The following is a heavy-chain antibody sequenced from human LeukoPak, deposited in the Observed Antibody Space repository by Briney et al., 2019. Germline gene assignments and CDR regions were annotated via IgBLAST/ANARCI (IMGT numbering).Heavy chain of an antibody. Sequence: GGSLRLPCAASGFTFSDYYMSWIRQAPGKGLEWVSYISSSGSTIYYADSVKGRFTISRDNAKNSLYLQMNSLRAEDTAAYYCARDDFWSGYLRYWGQGTLVTVSS. D-gene: IGHD3-3*01. V-gene: IGHV3-11*01. CDR3: ARDDFWSGYLRY. CDR2: ISSSGSTI. J-gene: IGHJ4*02. CDR1: GFTFSDYY.